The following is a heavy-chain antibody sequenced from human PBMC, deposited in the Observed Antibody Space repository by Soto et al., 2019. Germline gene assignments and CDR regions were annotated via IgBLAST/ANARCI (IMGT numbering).Heavy chain of an antibody. V-gene: IGHV1-3*01. Sequence: GASVKVSCKASGYTFTSYAMHWVRQAPGQRLEWMGWINAGNGNTKYSQKFQGRVTITRDTSASTAYMELSSLRSEDTAVYYCARSITMVRGVIRHWFDPWGQGTLVTVS. J-gene: IGHJ5*02. CDR2: INAGNGNT. D-gene: IGHD3-10*01. CDR3: ARSITMVRGVIRHWFDP. CDR1: GYTFTSYA.